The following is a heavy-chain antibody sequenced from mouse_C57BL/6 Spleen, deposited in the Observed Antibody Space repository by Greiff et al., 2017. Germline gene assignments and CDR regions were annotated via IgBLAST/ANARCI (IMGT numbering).Heavy chain of an antibody. CDR1: GFTFSSYA. J-gene: IGHJ2*01. CDR2: ISDGGSYT. CDR3: ARPLLRRYYFDY. V-gene: IGHV5-4*01. D-gene: IGHD1-2*01. Sequence: EVQRVESGGGLVKPGGSLKLSCAASGFTFSSYAMSWVRQTPEKRLEWVATISDGGSYTYYPDNVKGRFTISRDNAKNNLYLQMSHLKSEDTAMYYCARPLLRRYYFDYWGQGTTLTVSS.